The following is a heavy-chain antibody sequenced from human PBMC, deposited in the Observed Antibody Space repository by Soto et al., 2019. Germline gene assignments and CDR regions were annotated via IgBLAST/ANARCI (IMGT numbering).Heavy chain of an antibody. J-gene: IGHJ6*02. CDR3: ARSVDLGYYYYGMDV. CDR1: GFTFSSYA. CDR2: ISGSGGST. V-gene: IGHV3-23*04. Sequence: EVQLVESGGGLVKPGGSLRLSCAASGFTFSSYAMSWVRQAPGKGLEWVSAISGSGGSTYYADSVKGRFTISRDNSKNTLYLQMNSLRAEDTAVYYCARSVDLGYYYYGMDVWGQGTTVTVSS. D-gene: IGHD3-16*01.